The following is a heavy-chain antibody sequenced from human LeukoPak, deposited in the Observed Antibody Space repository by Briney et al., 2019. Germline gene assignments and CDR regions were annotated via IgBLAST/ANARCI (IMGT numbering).Heavy chain of an antibody. V-gene: IGHV3-74*01. J-gene: IGHJ1*01. D-gene: IGHD3-22*01. CDR1: GFTFSTYG. Sequence: PGGSLRLSCAASGFTFSTYGMHWVRQAPGKGLVWVSRIKGDGNTNYADSVKGRFTISRDNAKNTVSLQMNSLRAEDTGVYYCARAPSEIGGYYPEYFRHWGQGTLVTVSS. CDR2: IKGDGNT. CDR3: ARAPSEIGGYYPEYFRH.